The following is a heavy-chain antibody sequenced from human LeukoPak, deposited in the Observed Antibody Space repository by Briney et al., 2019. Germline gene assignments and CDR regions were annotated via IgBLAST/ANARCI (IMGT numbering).Heavy chain of an antibody. Sequence: GGSLRLSCAASGFTFRSYGMHWVRQAPGKGLEWVAVISYDGSNKYYADSVKGRFTISRDNSKNTLYLQMNSLRAEDTAVYYCATQVISGYYPEKIDYWGQGTLVTVSS. J-gene: IGHJ4*02. CDR2: ISYDGSNK. V-gene: IGHV3-30*03. CDR3: ATQVISGYYPEKIDY. CDR1: GFTFRSYG. D-gene: IGHD3-22*01.